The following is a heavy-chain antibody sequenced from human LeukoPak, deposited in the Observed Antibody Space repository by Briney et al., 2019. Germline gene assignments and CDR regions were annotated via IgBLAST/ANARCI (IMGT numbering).Heavy chain of an antibody. CDR1: GGTFSSYA. V-gene: IGHV1-69*01. CDR2: IIPIFGTA. D-gene: IGHD6-6*01. J-gene: IGHJ5*02. Sequence: ASVKVSCKASGGTFSSYATSWVRQAPGQGLEWMGGIIPIFGTANYAQKFQGRVTITADESTSTVYMELSSLRSEDTAVYYCARVAESIWFDPWGQGTLVTVSS. CDR3: ARVAESIWFDP.